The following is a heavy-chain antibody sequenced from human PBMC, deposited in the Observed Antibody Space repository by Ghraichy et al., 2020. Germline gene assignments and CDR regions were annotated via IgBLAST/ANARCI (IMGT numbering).Heavy chain of an antibody. Sequence: SVKVSCKASGFTFTSSAVQWVRQARGQRLEWIGWIVVGSGNTNYAQKFQERVTITRDMSTSTAYMELSSLRSEDTAVYYCAAPWNNPGGYYYYYGMDVWGKGTTVTVSS. D-gene: IGHD1/OR15-1a*01. V-gene: IGHV1-58*01. J-gene: IGHJ6*04. CDR2: IVVGSGNT. CDR3: AAPWNNPGGYYYYYGMDV. CDR1: GFTFTSSA.